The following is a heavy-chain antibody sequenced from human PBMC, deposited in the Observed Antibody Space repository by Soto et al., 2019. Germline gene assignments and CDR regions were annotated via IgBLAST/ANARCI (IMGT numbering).Heavy chain of an antibody. CDR2: MNPKSGNT. CDR3: ESECSSNSCYDY. D-gene: IGHD2-2*01. V-gene: IGHV1-8*03. J-gene: IGHJ4*02. Sequence: QVQLVQSGAEVKKPGASVKVSCKASGYTFTSYDINWVRQATGQGLEWMGWMNPKSGNTGYAQKFQGRVTITRNTSVSTAYTELSSLRSEYPAVSYCESECSSNSCYDYLGQGPLVTVSS. CDR1: GYTFTSYD.